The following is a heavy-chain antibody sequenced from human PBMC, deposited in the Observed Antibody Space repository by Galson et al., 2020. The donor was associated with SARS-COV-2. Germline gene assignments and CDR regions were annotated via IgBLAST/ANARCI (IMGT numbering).Heavy chain of an antibody. CDR2: IYHSGIT. V-gene: IGHV4-4*02. J-gene: IGHJ4*02. Sequence: SETLSLTCGVSGDSISSGNWWAWVRQPPHEGLEWIGEIYHSGITNYNPSFKSRLTISVDTSNNQFSLKLTSVTAADTAVYFCTRLHYGFGYGMFDYWGQGALVTVSP. CDR3: TRLHYGFGYGMFDY. CDR1: GDSISSGNW. D-gene: IGHD3-10*01.